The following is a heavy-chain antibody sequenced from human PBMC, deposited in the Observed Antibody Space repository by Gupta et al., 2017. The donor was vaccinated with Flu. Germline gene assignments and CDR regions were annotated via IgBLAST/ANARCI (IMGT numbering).Heavy chain of an antibody. J-gene: IGHJ4*02. Sequence: QVQLQESGPGLVKPSQTLSLTCTVSGGSISSGGHYWSWIRQHPGKGLEWIGYIYYSGSTYYNPSLKSRGAISVDTSKNQISLKLSSVTAADTAVYDCARAYPLQYYDFWSGHAAYFDYWGQGTLVTVSS. CDR2: IYYSGST. CDR1: GGSISSGGHY. D-gene: IGHD3-3*01. CDR3: ARAYPLQYYDFWSGHAAYFDY. V-gene: IGHV4-31*03.